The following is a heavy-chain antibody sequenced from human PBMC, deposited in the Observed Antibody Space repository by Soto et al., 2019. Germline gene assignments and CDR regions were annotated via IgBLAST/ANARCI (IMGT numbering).Heavy chain of an antibody. Sequence: EVPLVESGGGLVKPGGSLRLSCAASGFTFSSYSMNWVRQAPGKGLEWVSAISSSSSYIYYADSVKGRFTISRDNAKNSLYLQMNGLRAEDTAVYYCARGTTIFDYWGQGTLVTVSS. J-gene: IGHJ4*02. D-gene: IGHD2-21*02. V-gene: IGHV3-21*01. CDR1: GFTFSSYS. CDR3: ARGTTIFDY. CDR2: ISSSSSYI.